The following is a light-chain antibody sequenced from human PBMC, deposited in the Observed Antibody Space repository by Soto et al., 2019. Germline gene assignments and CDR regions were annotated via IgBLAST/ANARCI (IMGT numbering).Light chain of an antibody. Sequence: DSQMTQSPSTLSASVGDRVTITCRASQSISSWLSWYQQKPGKAPKLLIYKASSLESGVPSRFSGSGSGTEFTLTISSLQPDDFATYYCQRYNSYLITFGQGTRLEIK. CDR2: KAS. J-gene: IGKJ5*01. CDR3: QRYNSYLIT. V-gene: IGKV1-5*03. CDR1: QSISSW.